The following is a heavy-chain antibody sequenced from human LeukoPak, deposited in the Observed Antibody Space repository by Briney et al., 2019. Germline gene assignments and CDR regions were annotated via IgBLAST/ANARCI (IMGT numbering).Heavy chain of an antibody. V-gene: IGHV3-66*01. CDR1: GITVTSNH. CDR3: ARVRRSIVGATYDY. D-gene: IGHD1-26*01. Sequence: PGGSLRLSCAASGITVTSNHMSWVRQAPGKELEWVSVIYSGGSTYYADSVKGRFTISRDNAKNSLYLQMNSLRAEDTAVYYCARVRRSIVGATYDYWGQGTLVTVSS. CDR2: IYSGGST. J-gene: IGHJ4*02.